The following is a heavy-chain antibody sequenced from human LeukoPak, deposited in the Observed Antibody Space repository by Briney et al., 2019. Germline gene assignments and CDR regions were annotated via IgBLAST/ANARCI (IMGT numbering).Heavy chain of an antibody. D-gene: IGHD6-6*01. CDR2: IQQDGSEK. V-gene: IGHV3-7*01. J-gene: IGHJ4*02. Sequence: PGGSLRLSCVVSGFAVRSNYLIWVRQAPGKGLEWVANIQQDGSEKYYVDSVKGRFTISRDNAKKSLYLQMNSLRVEDTAVYYCARELGSYSSSSQGDYWGQGTLVTVSS. CDR1: GFAVRSNY. CDR3: ARELGSYSSSSQGDY.